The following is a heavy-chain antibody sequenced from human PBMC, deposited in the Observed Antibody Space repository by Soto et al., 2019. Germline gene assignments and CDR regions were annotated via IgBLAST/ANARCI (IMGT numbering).Heavy chain of an antibody. Sequence: GESLKISCAASGFTFSNAWMSWVRQAPGKGLEWVGRIKSKTDGGTTDYAAPVKGRFTISRDDSKNTLYLQMNSLKTEDTAVYYCTTDLTGDLIHAFDIWGQGTMVTVSS. CDR2: IKSKTDGGTT. J-gene: IGHJ3*02. D-gene: IGHD7-27*01. V-gene: IGHV3-15*01. CDR3: TTDLTGDLIHAFDI. CDR1: GFTFSNAW.